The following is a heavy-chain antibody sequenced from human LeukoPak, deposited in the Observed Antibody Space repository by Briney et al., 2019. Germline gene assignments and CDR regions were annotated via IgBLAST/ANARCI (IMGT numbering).Heavy chain of an antibody. D-gene: IGHD4-23*01. CDR1: GGSISSHY. Sequence: SETLSLTCTVSGGSISSHYWSWIRQPPGKGLEWIGYIYYSGSTYYNPSLNSRVTISVDTSKNQFSLKLSSVTAADTAVYYCARDYLGGNPDAFDIWGQGTMVTVSS. CDR2: IYYSGST. V-gene: IGHV4-59*11. CDR3: ARDYLGGNPDAFDI. J-gene: IGHJ3*02.